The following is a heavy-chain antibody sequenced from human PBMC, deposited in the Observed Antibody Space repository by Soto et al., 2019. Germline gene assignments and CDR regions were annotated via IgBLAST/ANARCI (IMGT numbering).Heavy chain of an antibody. CDR2: IIPIFGIA. CDR3: AREARDRETGLVPAAIDGMVV. V-gene: IGHV1-69*08. CDR1: GGTFSRYS. D-gene: IGHD2-2*01. Sequence: QVQLVQSGAEVKKPGSSVKVSCKASGGTFSRYSITWVRQAPGHGLEWIGRIIPIFGIASYAQKFQGRVTITAHESTSTAYMELSSLRSEDTAVYYCAREARDRETGLVPAAIDGMVVWAQGTTVTVSS. J-gene: IGHJ6*02.